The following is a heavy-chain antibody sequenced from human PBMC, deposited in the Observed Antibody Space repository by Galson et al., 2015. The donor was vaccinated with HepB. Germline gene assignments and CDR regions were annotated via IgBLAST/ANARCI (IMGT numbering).Heavy chain of an antibody. CDR3: ARESYSSGWYGRGYYYGMDV. CDR1: GYTFTGYY. J-gene: IGHJ6*02. CDR2: INPNSGGT. D-gene: IGHD6-19*01. V-gene: IGHV1-2*04. Sequence: SVKVSCKASGYTFTGYYMHWVRQAPGQGLEWMGWINPNSGGTNYAQKFQGWVTMTRDTSISTAYMELSRLRSDDTAVYYCARESYSSGWYGRGYYYGMDVWGQGTRSPSP.